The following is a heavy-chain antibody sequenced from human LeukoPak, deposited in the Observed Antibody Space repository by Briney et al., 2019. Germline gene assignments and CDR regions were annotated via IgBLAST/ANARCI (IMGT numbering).Heavy chain of an antibody. V-gene: IGHV1-69*06. CDR1: GYTFTTYA. CDR3: ARRSVGDYGSGSYFDY. CDR2: IIPIFGTA. D-gene: IGHD3-10*01. Sequence: SVKVSCKASGYTFTTYAISWVRQAPGQGLEWMGGIIPIFGTANYAQKFQGRVTITADKSTSTAYMELSSLRSEDTAVYYCARRSVGDYGSGSYFDYWGQGTLVTVSS. J-gene: IGHJ4*02.